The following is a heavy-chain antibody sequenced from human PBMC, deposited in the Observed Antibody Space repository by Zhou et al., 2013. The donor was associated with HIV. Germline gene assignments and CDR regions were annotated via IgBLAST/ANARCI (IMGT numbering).Heavy chain of an antibody. V-gene: IGHV1-46*01. CDR3: ARGPISMVRGVITPFDY. D-gene: IGHD3-10*01. J-gene: IGHJ4*02. CDR1: GYTFTSYY. CDR2: INPSGGST. Sequence: QVQLVQSGAEVKKPGASVKVSCKASGYTFTSYYMHWERQAPGQGLEWMGIINPSGGSTTYAQKFQGRVTMTRDTSTSTVYMELSSLRSEDTAVYYCARGPISMVRGVITPFDYWGQGTLVTVSS.